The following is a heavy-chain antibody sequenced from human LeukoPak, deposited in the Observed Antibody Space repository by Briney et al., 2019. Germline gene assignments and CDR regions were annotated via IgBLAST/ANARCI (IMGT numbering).Heavy chain of an antibody. CDR3: ARDFLGYCTGGSCYAGTFEI. CDR1: GFTFSSYA. J-gene: IGHJ3*02. Sequence: GGSLRLSCAASGFTFSSYAMHWVRQAPGKGLEWVAVIWYDGSNKYYADSVKGRFTISRDNSKNTLYVQMNNLRAEDTALYYCARDFLGYCTGGSCYAGTFEIWGQGTMVTVSS. D-gene: IGHD2-15*01. V-gene: IGHV3-33*08. CDR2: IWYDGSNK.